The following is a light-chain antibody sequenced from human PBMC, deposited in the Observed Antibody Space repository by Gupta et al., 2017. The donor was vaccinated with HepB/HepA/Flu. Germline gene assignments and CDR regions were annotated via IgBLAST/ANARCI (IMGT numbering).Light chain of an antibody. CDR3: QAGDSSNDVV. J-gene: IGLJ2*01. Sequence: SSALTQPPSVSVSPGQTASITCSGDNLGDTYASWYQPQPGQAPILVIYQDGRRTAGPPGRFSGSNAGNTATLTISGTKAVEEADYYCQAGDSSNDVVFGGGTRLTVL. CDR2: QDG. CDR1: NLGDTY. V-gene: IGLV3-1*01.